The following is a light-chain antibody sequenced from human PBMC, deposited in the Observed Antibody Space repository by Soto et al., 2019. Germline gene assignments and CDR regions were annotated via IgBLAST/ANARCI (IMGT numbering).Light chain of an antibody. CDR3: ASFTSTGTQV. CDR2: EVT. V-gene: IGLV2-14*01. J-gene: IGLJ1*01. Sequence: QSVLTQPASVSGSPGQSITISCTGSSSDVGGYNYVSWYQQHPGKVPKLMIYEVTNRPSGVSIRFSGSKSGNTASLTISGLRAEDEADYFCASFTSTGTQVLGPGTKSPS. CDR1: SSDVGGYNY.